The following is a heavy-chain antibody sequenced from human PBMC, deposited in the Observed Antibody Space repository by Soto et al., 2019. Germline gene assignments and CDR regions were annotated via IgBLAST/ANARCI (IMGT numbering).Heavy chain of an antibody. CDR2: INHSGSN. V-gene: IGHV4-34*01. D-gene: IGHD3-10*01. CDR1: GGSFSGYY. J-gene: IGHJ4*02. Sequence: QVQLQQWGAGLLKPSETLSLTCAVYGGSFSGYYWSWIRQPPGKGLEWIGEINHSGSNNYNPSLKSRVTISVDTSKNQFSLKLSSVTAADTAVYYCASVTIVRGGVGYWGQGTLVTVSS. CDR3: ASVTIVRGGVGY.